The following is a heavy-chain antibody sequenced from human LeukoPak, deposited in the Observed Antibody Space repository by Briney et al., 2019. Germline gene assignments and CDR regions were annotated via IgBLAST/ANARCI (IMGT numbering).Heavy chain of an antibody. V-gene: IGHV4-4*02. J-gene: IGHJ4*02. CDR3: ASLRERSYYARGFDY. CDR2: IYHSGST. Sequence: SGTLSLTCAVSGGSISSSNWWSWVRQPPGKGLEWIGEIYHSGSTNYNPSLKNRVTISVDTPKNQFSLKLSSVTAADTAVYHCASLRERSYYARGFDYWGRGTLVTVSS. D-gene: IGHD1-26*01. CDR1: GGSISSSNW.